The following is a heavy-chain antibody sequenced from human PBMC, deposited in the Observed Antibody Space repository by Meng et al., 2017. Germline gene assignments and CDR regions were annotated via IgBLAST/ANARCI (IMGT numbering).Heavy chain of an antibody. Sequence: GESLKISCAASGFTFSSYSMNWVRQAPGKGLEWVSSISSSSSYIYYADSVKGRFTISRDNAKNSLYLQMNSLRADDTGLYYCAKAFCSGSGCSGDDYWGQGTLVTVSS. V-gene: IGHV3-21*04. CDR3: AKAFCSGSGCSGDDY. CDR2: ISSSSSYI. J-gene: IGHJ4*02. CDR1: GFTFSSYS. D-gene: IGHD2-2*01.